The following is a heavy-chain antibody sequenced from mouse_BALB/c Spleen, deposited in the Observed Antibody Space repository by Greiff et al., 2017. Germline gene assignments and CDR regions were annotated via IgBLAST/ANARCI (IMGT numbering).Heavy chain of an antibody. D-gene: IGHD2-10*02. CDR1: GDSITSGY. V-gene: IGHV3-8*02. Sequence: EVQLQEPGPSLVKPSQTLSLTCSVTGDSITSGYWNWIRKFPGNKLEYMGYISYSGSTYYNPSLKSRISITRDTSKNQYYLQLNSVTTEDTATYYCARGGEYGNYEAYWGQGTLVTVSA. J-gene: IGHJ3*01. CDR3: ARGGEYGNYEAY. CDR2: ISYSGST.